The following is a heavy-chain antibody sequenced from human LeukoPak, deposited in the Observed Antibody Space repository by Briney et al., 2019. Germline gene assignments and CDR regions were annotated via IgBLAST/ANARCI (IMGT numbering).Heavy chain of an antibody. CDR1: GFTFSSYA. CDR2: ISYDGSNK. CDR3: AGAPFYCSSTSCYAGWYFDL. Sequence: PGGSLRLSCAASGFTFSSYAMHWVRQAPGKGLEWVAVISYDGSNKYYADSVKGRFTISRDNSKNTLYLQMNSLRAEDTAVYYCAGAPFYCSSTSCYAGWYFDLWGRGTLVTASS. V-gene: IGHV3-30*04. D-gene: IGHD2-2*01. J-gene: IGHJ2*01.